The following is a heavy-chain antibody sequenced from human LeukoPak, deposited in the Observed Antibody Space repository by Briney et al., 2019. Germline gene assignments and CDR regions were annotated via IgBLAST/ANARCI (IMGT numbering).Heavy chain of an antibody. D-gene: IGHD2-2*01. CDR1: GGSISSYY. Sequence: SETLSLTCTVSGGSISSYYWSWIRQPPGNGLEWIGYIYYSVSTNYNPSLKSRVTISVDTSKNQFCLKLSSVTAADTAVYYCARLLYCSSTSCQKLINWFDPWGQGSLVSVCS. J-gene: IGHJ5*02. V-gene: IGHV4-59*08. CDR2: IYYSVST. CDR3: ARLLYCSSTSCQKLINWFDP.